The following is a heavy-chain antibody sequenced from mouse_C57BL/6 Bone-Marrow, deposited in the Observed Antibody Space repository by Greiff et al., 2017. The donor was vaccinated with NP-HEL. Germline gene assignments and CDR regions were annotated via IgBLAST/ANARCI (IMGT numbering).Heavy chain of an antibody. V-gene: IGHV1-50*01. CDR2: IDPSDSYT. Sequence: QVQLQQPGAELVKPGASVKLSCKASGYTFTSYWMQWVKQRPGQGLEWIGEIDPSDSYTNYNQKFKGKATLTVDTSSSTAYMQLSSLTSEDSAVYYSARCLRDYWGQGTTLTVSS. J-gene: IGHJ2*01. D-gene: IGHD1-1*01. CDR3: ARCLRDY. CDR1: GYTFTSYW.